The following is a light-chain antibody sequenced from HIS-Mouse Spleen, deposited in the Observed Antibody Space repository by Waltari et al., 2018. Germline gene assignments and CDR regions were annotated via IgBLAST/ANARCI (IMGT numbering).Light chain of an antibody. Sequence: ILLTHSPSFRPAFVGKREPTTCRARQGISSYLAWYQQKPGKAPNPLIYAASTLQTGVPSRFSGSGSGTEFTLTISSLQPEDFATYYCQQLNSYPPTFGQGTKVEIK. V-gene: IGKV1-9*01. CDR2: AAS. J-gene: IGKJ1*01. CDR1: QGISSY. CDR3: QQLNSYPPT.